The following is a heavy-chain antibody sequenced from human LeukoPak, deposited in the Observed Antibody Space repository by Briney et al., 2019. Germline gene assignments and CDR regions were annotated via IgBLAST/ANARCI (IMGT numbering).Heavy chain of an antibody. CDR2: INPNSGGT. J-gene: IGHJ5*02. D-gene: IGHD3-16*02. Sequence: ASVKVSCKASGYTFTGYYMHWVRQAPGQGLEWMGWINPNSGGTNYAQKFQGRVTMTRDTSISTAYMELSRLRSDDTAVYYCAREHDYVWGSYRSNNWSDPWGQGTLVTVSS. CDR1: GYTFTGYY. CDR3: AREHDYVWGSYRSNNWSDP. V-gene: IGHV1-2*02.